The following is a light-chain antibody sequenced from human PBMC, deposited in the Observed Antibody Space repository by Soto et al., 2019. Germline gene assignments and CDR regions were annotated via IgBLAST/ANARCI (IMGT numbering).Light chain of an antibody. CDR2: GAS. V-gene: IGKV3-20*01. J-gene: IGKJ2*01. CDR3: QQYGSSPYT. Sequence: EIVLTQSPGTLSVSPGQRATLSCRASQRVSSSFLAWYQQKPGQAPRLLIYGASSRATGIPDRFSGSESGTDFTLTISRLEPEDFAVYYCQQYGSSPYTFGQGTKLEIK. CDR1: QRVSSSF.